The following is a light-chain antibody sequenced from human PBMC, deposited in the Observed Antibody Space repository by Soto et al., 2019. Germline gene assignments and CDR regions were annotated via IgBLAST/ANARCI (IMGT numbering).Light chain of an antibody. CDR3: QQRSNWPPRFT. J-gene: IGKJ3*01. V-gene: IGKV3-11*01. CDR2: DAS. Sequence: EIVLTQSPATLSLSPGERATLSCRASQSVSSYLAWYQQKPGQAPRLLIYDASNRATGIPARFSGSGSGTDFTLTISSLEPEDFAVYDCQQRSNWPPRFTFGPGNKVDIK. CDR1: QSVSSY.